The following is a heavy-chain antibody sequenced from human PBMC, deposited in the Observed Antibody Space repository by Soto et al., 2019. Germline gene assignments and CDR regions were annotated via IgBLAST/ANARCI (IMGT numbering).Heavy chain of an antibody. CDR2: ISSSSSYT. Sequence: QVQLVESGGGLVKPGGSLRLSCAASGFTFSDYYMSWIRQAPGKGLEWVSYISSSSSYTNYADSVKGRFTISRDNAKNSLYLQMNSLRAEDTAVYYCARHGGVVDHYVPLDYWGHGTLVTVSS. V-gene: IGHV3-11*06. J-gene: IGHJ4*01. CDR3: ARHGGVVDHYVPLDY. CDR1: GFTFSDYY. D-gene: IGHD3-10*02.